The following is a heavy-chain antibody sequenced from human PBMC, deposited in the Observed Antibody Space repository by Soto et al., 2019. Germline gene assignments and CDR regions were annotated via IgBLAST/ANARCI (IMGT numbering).Heavy chain of an antibody. CDR3: AHRRSGAVSGSYYFDY. D-gene: IGHD3-3*01. V-gene: IGHV2-5*01. Sequence: QITLKQSGPTLVKPTQTLTLTCTFSGFSHTTGGAGVGWIRQPPGKALEWLALIYWNGDKRYSPSLKSRLTITRDTSENQVVLTMTNMDPVDTATYYCAHRRSGAVSGSYYFDYWGQGILVTVSS. CDR2: IYWNGDK. J-gene: IGHJ4*02. CDR1: GFSHTTGGAG.